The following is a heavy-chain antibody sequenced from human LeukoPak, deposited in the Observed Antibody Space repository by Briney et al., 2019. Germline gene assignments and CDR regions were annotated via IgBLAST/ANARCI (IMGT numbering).Heavy chain of an antibody. Sequence: SETLSLTCTVSGDSISSSSSYWGWIRQPPGKGLEWIGSIFYSGSTFYNPSLKSRVTISVDTSKNQFSLKLSSVTAADTAVYYCARGGKAAVRFDLWGRGTLVTVSS. CDR3: ARGGKAAVRFDL. CDR2: IFYSGST. D-gene: IGHD2-15*01. J-gene: IGHJ2*01. V-gene: IGHV4-39*07. CDR1: GDSISSSSSY.